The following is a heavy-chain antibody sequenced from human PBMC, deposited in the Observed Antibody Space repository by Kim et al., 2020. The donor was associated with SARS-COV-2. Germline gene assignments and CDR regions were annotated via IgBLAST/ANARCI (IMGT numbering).Heavy chain of an antibody. J-gene: IGHJ3*01. V-gene: IGHV3-23*01. Sequence: GGSLRLSCAASGFSFSSYAMSWVRQAPGKGLEWVSVISRSGGDTYYADSVEGRFTISRDNSKNTLYLQMHSLRADDTAVFYCAKGASSLLAAASDFWGQG. D-gene: IGHD6-6*01. CDR3: AKGASSLLAAASDF. CDR1: GFSFSSYA. CDR2: ISRSGGDT.